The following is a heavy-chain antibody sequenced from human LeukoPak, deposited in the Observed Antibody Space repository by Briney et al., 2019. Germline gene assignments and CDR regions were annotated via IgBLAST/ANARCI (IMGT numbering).Heavy chain of an antibody. CDR3: ARAGAHLTTQLDY. CDR1: GYTFTNFG. CDR2: ISADNGNT. V-gene: IGHV1-18*01. J-gene: IGHJ4*02. Sequence: ASVKVSCKASGYTFTNFGITWVRQAPGQGLEWMAWISADNGNTNYAQNVQGRVTMTTDTSTSTAYMKLRTLRFDDTAVYYCARAGAHLTTQLDYWGQGTLVTVSS. D-gene: IGHD4-11*01.